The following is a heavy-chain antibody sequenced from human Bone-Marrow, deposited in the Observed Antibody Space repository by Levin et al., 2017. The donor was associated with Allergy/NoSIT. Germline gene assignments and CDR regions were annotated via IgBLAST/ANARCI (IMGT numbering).Heavy chain of an antibody. J-gene: IGHJ3*02. CDR2: ISYDGSNK. V-gene: IGHV3-30-3*01. Sequence: GESLKISCAASGFTFSSYAMHWVRQAPGKGLEWVAVISYDGSNKYYADSVKGRFTISRDNSKNTLYLQMNSLRAEDTAVYYCARESDILTGPSLGDAFDIWGQGTMVTVSS. CDR3: ARESDILTGPSLGDAFDI. CDR1: GFTFSSYA. D-gene: IGHD3-9*01.